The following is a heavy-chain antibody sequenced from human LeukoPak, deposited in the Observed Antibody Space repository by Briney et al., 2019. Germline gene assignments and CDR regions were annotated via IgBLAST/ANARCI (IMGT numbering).Heavy chain of an antibody. CDR3: ARDPPGVGVVIGDAFDI. D-gene: IGHD4-23*01. Sequence: SETLSLTCTVSGGSISSSSYYWGWIRQPPGKGLEWIGSIYYSGSTYYNPSLKSRVTISVDTSKNQFSLKLSSVTAAGTAVYYCARDPPGVGVVIGDAFDIWGQGTMVTVSS. CDR2: IYYSGST. V-gene: IGHV4-39*07. CDR1: GGSISSSSYY. J-gene: IGHJ3*02.